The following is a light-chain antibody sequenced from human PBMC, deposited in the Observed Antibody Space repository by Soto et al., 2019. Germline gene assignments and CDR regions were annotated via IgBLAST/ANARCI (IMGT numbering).Light chain of an antibody. Sequence: QLVLTQPPSASGTPGQRVTISCSGRNSNIGSYTVNWYLQLPGTAPKLLIYSDNQRPSGVPDRFSGSKSCTSASLAISGLQSEDEADYYCATWDDSLNAWVFGGGTKVTVL. J-gene: IGLJ3*02. CDR1: NSNIGSYT. CDR2: SDN. CDR3: ATWDDSLNAWV. V-gene: IGLV1-44*01.